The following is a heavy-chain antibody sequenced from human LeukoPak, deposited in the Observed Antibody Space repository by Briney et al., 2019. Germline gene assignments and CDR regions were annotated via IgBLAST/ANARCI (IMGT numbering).Heavy chain of an antibody. V-gene: IGHV3-53*01. J-gene: IGHJ5*02. Sequence: GGSLRLSCAASGFAVSSNYISWVRQAPGKRLEWVSVIYSDGSTFYADSVRGRFTISRDISKNTVYLQMNSLRAEDTAMYYCARAYDPWGQGTLVTVSS. CDR2: IYSDGST. CDR3: ARAYDP. CDR1: GFAVSSNY.